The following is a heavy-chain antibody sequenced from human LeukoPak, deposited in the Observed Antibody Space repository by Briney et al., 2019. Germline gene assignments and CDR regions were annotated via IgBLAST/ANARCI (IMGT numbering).Heavy chain of an antibody. J-gene: IGHJ4*02. CDR1: GYTFTNYG. D-gene: IGHD1-26*01. V-gene: IGHV1-18*01. CDR2: ISAYNGNT. CDR3: ARGDSVSYAGDY. Sequence: ASVKVSCKASGYTFTNYGISWVRQAPGQGLEWMGWISAYNGNTNYAQKLQGRVTMTTDTSTSTAYLELWSLRSDDTAVYYCARGDSVSYAGDYWGQGTLVTVSS.